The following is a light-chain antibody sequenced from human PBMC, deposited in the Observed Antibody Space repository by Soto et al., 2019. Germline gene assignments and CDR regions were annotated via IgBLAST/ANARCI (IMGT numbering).Light chain of an antibody. Sequence: QAVVTQPPSASGTPGQTVTISCSGSSSNIGSNGVNWYQQLPGTAPKLLMYSNNQRPSGVPDRFSGSTSGTSASLAISGLQSGDEADYYCAAWDDSLNGPVVFGGGTKLTVL. CDR1: SSNIGSNG. J-gene: IGLJ2*01. CDR3: AAWDDSLNGPVV. CDR2: SNN. V-gene: IGLV1-44*01.